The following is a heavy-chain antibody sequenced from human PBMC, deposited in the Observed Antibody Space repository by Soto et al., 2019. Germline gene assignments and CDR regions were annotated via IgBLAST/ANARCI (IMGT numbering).Heavy chain of an antibody. V-gene: IGHV4-34*01. D-gene: IGHD2-2*01. CDR3: ARGHYCSSTSCHPYYYYGMDV. J-gene: IGHJ6*02. CDR1: GGSFSGYY. Sequence: SETLSLTCAVYGGSFSGYYWSWIRQPPGKGLEWIGEINHSGSTNYNPSLKSRVTISVDTSKNQFSLKLSSVTAADTAVYYCARGHYCSSTSCHPYYYYGMDVWGQGTTVTVSS. CDR2: INHSGST.